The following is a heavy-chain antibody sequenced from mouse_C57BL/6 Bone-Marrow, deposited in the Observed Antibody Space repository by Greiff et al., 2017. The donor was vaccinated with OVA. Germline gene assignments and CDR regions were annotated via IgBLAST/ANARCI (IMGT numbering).Heavy chain of an antibody. CDR1: GYTFTSYW. J-gene: IGHJ2*01. CDR3: TREEVYALVLFDY. CDR2: IYPGNSDT. V-gene: IGHV1-5*01. D-gene: IGHD2-10*02. Sequence: VQLQQSGTVLARPGASVKMSCKTSGYTFTSYWMHWVKQRPGQGLEWIGAIYPGNSDTSYNQKFKGKAKLTAVTSASTAYMELSSLTNEDSAVYYGTREEVYALVLFDYWGQGTTLTVSS.